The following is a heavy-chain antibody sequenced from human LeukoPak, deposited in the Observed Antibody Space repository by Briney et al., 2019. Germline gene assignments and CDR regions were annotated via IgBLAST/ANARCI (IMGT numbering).Heavy chain of an antibody. CDR3: ARLGDCSSTSCYPGYYYYYYMDV. CDR2: IYAGDSDT. CDR1: GYSFTIYW. V-gene: IGHV5-51*03. J-gene: IGHJ6*03. D-gene: IGHD2-2*01. Sequence: GESLKISCMGPGYSFTIYWIGWVRQIPGKGLNWMGNIYAGDSDTNYSPSFQGQVTISAAKSISTAYLQWSSLKASDTAMYYCARLGDCSSTSCYPGYYYYYYMDVWGKGTTVTVSS.